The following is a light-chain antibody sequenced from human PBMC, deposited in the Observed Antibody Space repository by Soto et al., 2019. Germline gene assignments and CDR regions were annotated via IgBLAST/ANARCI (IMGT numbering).Light chain of an antibody. CDR1: SSNIANNY. V-gene: IGLV1-51*01. Sequence: QSALTQPPSVSAAPGQKVSISCSGSSSNIANNYVSWYQHLPRTAPKHLIYDNDKRPSGIPARFSASKSGTSATLGISGLQTGDEAVYFCASWDGSLTTVVFGGGTKLTVL. CDR2: DND. CDR3: ASWDGSLTTVV. J-gene: IGLJ3*02.